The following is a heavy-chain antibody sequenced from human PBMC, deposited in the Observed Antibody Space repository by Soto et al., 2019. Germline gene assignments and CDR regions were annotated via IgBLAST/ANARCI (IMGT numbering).Heavy chain of an antibody. D-gene: IGHD5-12*01. V-gene: IGHV1-8*01. CDR3: ARGDGYIFDY. J-gene: IGHJ4*02. CDR2: MNPNTGDT. Sequence: QVQLVQSGAEVKKPGASVNVSCKASGYTFISYDINWVRQATGQGLEWMGWMNPNTGDTGYAQKFQGRVTMTRNTSINTANLELSSLRSDDTAVYFCARGDGYIFDYWGQGTLVTVSS. CDR1: GYTFISYD.